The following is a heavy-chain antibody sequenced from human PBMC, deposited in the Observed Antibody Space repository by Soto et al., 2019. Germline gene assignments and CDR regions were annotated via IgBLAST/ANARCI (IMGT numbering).Heavy chain of an antibody. CDR2: ISWNSGSI. CDR3: AKDAAAPGRYYYYMDV. Sequence: PGGSLRLSCAASGFTFDDYAMHWVRQAPGKGLEWVSGISWNSGSIGYADSVKGRFTISRDNAKNSLYLQMNSLRAEDTALYYCAKDAAAPGRYYYYMDVWGKGTTVTVSS. J-gene: IGHJ6*03. D-gene: IGHD2-2*01. V-gene: IGHV3-9*01. CDR1: GFTFDDYA.